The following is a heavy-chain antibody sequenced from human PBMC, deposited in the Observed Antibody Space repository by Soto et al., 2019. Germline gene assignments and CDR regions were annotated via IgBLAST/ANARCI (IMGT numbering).Heavy chain of an antibody. D-gene: IGHD6-6*01. CDR2: ISYDGSNK. V-gene: IGHV3-30-3*01. J-gene: IGHJ6*02. CDR1: GFTFSSYA. CDR3: ARDGPTPYSSSFHGMDV. Sequence: QVQLVESGGGVAQPGRSLRLSCAASGFTFSSYAMHWVRQAPGKGLEWVAVISYDGSNKYYADSVKGRFTISRDNSKNTLYLQINSLRAEDTSVYYCARDGPTPYSSSFHGMDVWGQGTTVTVSS.